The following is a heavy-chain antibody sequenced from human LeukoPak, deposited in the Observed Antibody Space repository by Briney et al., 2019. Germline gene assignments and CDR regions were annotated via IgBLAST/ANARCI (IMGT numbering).Heavy chain of an antibody. J-gene: IGHJ3*02. CDR1: GGSISSGGYY. Sequence: SQTLSLTCTVSGGSISSGGYYWSWIRQHPGKGLEWIGYIYYSGSTYYNPSLKSRVTISVDTSKNQFSLKLSSVTAADTAVYYCAQYCSSTSCYGDAFDIWGQGTMVTVSS. CDR2: IYYSGST. V-gene: IGHV4-31*03. D-gene: IGHD2-2*01. CDR3: AQYCSSTSCYGDAFDI.